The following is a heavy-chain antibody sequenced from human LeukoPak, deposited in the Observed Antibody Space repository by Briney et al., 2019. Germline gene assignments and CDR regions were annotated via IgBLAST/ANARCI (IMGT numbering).Heavy chain of an antibody. V-gene: IGHV3-48*04. D-gene: IGHD2-2*01. CDR3: ARENTICGTICYDPYYYYMDV. CDR2: ICSSSSTI. Sequence: GVSLRLSCAASGLTFSSYSMDWVRQAPGKALESVSYICSSSSTIYYAVSVKGRFTISRRHAQHHLYLQMTSLRAEDTAVYYCARENTICGTICYDPYYYYMDVWGKGTTVTVSS. CDR1: GLTFSSYS. J-gene: IGHJ6*03.